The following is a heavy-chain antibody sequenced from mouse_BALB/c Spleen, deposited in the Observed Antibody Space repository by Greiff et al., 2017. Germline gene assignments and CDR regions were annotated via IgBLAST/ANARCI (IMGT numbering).Heavy chain of an antibody. Sequence: DVHLVESGAELVKPGASVKLSCTASGFNIKDTYMHWVKQRPEQGLEWIGRIDPANGNTKYDPKFQGKATITADTSSNTAYLQLSSLTSEDTAVYYCARTMITTVDYWGQGTTLTVSS. CDR3: ARTMITTVDY. J-gene: IGHJ2*01. CDR1: GFNIKDTY. D-gene: IGHD2-4*01. CDR2: IDPANGNT. V-gene: IGHV14-3*02.